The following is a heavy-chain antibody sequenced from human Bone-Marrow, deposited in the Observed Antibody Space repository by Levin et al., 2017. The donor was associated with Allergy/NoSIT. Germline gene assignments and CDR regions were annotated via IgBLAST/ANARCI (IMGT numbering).Heavy chain of an antibody. V-gene: IGHV1-46*01. J-gene: IGHJ4*02. Sequence: ASVKVSCKTSGYTFTDYYMHWVRQAPGQGLEWMGITNPGTGSTNSALKFRARVTLTTDTSTSSIFMELNSLTSDDTAVSFCAREGRTETTADFWGQGTLVTVSS. CDR1: GYTFTDYY. CDR3: AREGRTETTADF. D-gene: IGHD4-17*01. CDR2: TNPGTGST.